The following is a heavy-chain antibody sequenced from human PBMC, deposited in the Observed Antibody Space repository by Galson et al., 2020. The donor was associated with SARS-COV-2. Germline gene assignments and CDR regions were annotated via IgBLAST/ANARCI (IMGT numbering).Heavy chain of an antibody. D-gene: IGHD3-3*01. V-gene: IGHV3-23*01. J-gene: IGHJ4*02. CDR3: GGGREHNDFWSRYFIFDY. CDR1: GFTFSSYG. Sequence: GGSLRLSCAASGFTFSSYGMTWVRQVPGKGLEWVSGISGSGGGTYYADSVKGRFTISRDNSKNTLYLQMTSLSAEDTAVYYCGGGREHNDFWSRYFIFDYWGQGTLVTVSS. CDR2: ISGSGGGT.